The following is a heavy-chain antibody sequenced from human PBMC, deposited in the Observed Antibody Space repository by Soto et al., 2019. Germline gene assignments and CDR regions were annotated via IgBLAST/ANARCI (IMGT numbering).Heavy chain of an antibody. CDR1: GFTFSSYG. D-gene: IGHD6-13*01. CDR2: ISYDGSNK. CDR3: AKDQGSDSSQRDYFDY. V-gene: IGHV3-30*18. J-gene: IGHJ4*02. Sequence: GGSLRLSCAASGFTFSSYGMHWVRQAPGKGLEWVAVISYDGSNKYYADSVKGRFTISRDNSKNTLYLQMNSLRAEDTAVYYCAKDQGSDSSQRDYFDYWGQGTLVTVSS.